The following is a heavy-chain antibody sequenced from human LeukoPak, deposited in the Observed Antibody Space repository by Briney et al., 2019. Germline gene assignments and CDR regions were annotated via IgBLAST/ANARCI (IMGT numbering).Heavy chain of an antibody. V-gene: IGHV3-23*01. CDR3: AKDSPIVVVIKDDAFDI. CDR2: ISGSGGST. CDR1: GFTFSSYG. D-gene: IGHD3-22*01. Sequence: GGSLRLSCAASGFTFSSYGMSWVRQAPGKGLEWVSAISGSGGSTYYADSVKGRFTISRDNSKNTLYLQMNSLRAEDTAVYYCAKDSPIVVVIKDDAFDIWGQGTMVTVSS. J-gene: IGHJ3*02.